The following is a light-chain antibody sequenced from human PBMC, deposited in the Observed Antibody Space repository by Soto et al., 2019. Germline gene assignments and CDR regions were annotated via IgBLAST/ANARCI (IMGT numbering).Light chain of an antibody. Sequence: ILMTQSPATLSVFPGDRATLSCRASQSVETNLAWYQQKPGQTPRLLIYGASTRATAIPGRFSGSGSGTEFTLTISSLQSEDFAVYYCQQYDTLYTFGQGTKLEIK. CDR2: GAS. CDR3: QQYDTLYT. J-gene: IGKJ2*01. V-gene: IGKV3-15*01. CDR1: QSVETN.